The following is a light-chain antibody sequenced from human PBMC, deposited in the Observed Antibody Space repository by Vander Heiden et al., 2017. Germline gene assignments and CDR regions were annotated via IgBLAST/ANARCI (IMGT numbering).Light chain of an antibody. J-gene: IGKJ1*01. Sequence: DIVMTQSPDSLAVSLGERATINCKSSQSVLYSSNNKNYLAWYQQKPGQPPKLLIYWASTRESGVPDRFSGSGSGTDFTLTISSLQAEDVAVYYCQRYYGSPPRFAQEIKVGIQ. CDR3: QRYYGSPPR. CDR2: WAS. V-gene: IGKV4-1*01. CDR1: QSVLYSSNNKNY.